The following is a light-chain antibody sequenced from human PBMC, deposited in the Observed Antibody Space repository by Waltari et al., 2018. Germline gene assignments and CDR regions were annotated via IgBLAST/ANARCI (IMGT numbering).Light chain of an antibody. J-gene: IGLJ1*01. V-gene: IGLV1-40*01. CDR3: QSYDSSLSGFYV. CDR1: SSNIGAGYD. CDR2: GTS. Sequence: QSVLTQPPSVSGAPGQRVTISCTGSSSNIGAGYDVHWYQQLPGTAPKLLVDGTSNRPSGVPDRFSGSKSGTSASLAITGLQAEDEADYYCQSYDSSLSGFYVFGTGTKVTVL.